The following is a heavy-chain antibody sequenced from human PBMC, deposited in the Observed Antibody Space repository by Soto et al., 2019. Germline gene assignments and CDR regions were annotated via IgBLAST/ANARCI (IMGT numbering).Heavy chain of an antibody. J-gene: IGHJ6*02. CDR2: ISGSGGST. CDR3: AKEGGRYYYYGMDV. Sequence: GGSLRLSCPASGFTFSSYAMSWVRQAPGKGLEWVSAISGSGGSTYYADSVKGRFTISRDNSKNTLYLQLNSQRAEDKAVYYCAKEGGRYYYYGMDVWGQETAVTVSS. CDR1: GFTFSSYA. V-gene: IGHV3-23*01.